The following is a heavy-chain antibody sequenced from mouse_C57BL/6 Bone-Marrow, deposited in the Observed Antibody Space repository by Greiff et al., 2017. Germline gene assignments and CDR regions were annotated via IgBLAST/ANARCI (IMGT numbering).Heavy chain of an antibody. V-gene: IGHV1-5*01. Sequence: EVQLQESGTVLARPGASVKMSCKTSGYTFTSYWMHWVKQRPGQGLEWIGAIYPGNSDTSYNQKFKGKAKLTAVTSASTAYMELSSLTTEDSAVYYSTKLRQGDFDDRGKGATLTAAS. CDR1: GYTFTSYW. D-gene: IGHD3-2*02. J-gene: IGHJ2*01. CDR2: IYPGNSDT. CDR3: TKLRQGDFDD.